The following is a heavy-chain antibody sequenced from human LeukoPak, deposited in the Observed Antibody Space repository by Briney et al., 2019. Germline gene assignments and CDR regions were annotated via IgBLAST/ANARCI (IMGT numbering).Heavy chain of an antibody. CDR1: RLTLSRCG. D-gene: IGHD3-22*01. Sequence: GGSLRPSCPAYRLTLSRCGMGRVRQAPGEGLGWASGIRGTGGSSYYADSVKGRFTISRDNSKKARYLQMNSLTAEDTAVYYCGNRGSSSGYYDFWGQGALVTVSS. V-gene: IGHV3-23*01. CDR2: IRGTGGSS. CDR3: GNRGSSSGYYDF. J-gene: IGHJ4*02.